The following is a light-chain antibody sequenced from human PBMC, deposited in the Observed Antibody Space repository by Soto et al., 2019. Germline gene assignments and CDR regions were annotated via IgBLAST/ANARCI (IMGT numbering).Light chain of an antibody. CDR3: HHFGSLPET. J-gene: IGKJ1*01. CDR2: SAS. CDR1: QSVASSY. V-gene: IGKV3-20*01. Sequence: EVVLTQSPGTLSLSPRERVTLSCRASQSVASSYLAWYQQKPGRAPRLLFYSASSRATGIPDRFSGSGSGTDFTLTISRLEPEEFAVYYCHHFGSLPETFGQGTNGE.